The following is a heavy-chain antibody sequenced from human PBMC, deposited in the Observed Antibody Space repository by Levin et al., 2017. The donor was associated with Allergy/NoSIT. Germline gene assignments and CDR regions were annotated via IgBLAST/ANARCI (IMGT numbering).Heavy chain of an antibody. CDR2: ITWNSGGI. Sequence: QAGGSLRLSCAASGFTFDDYAMHWVRQAPGRGLEWVSGITWNSGGIGYADSVKGRFTISRDNAKNSLYLQMNSLRGEDTAFYYCARDIKADSGGRSYFDYWGQGTLVTVSS. CDR3: ARDIKADSGGRSYFDY. V-gene: IGHV3-9*01. CDR1: GFTFDDYA. D-gene: IGHD6-19*01. J-gene: IGHJ4*02.